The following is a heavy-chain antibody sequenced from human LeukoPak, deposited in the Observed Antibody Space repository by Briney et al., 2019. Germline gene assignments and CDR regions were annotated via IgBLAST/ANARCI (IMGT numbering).Heavy chain of an antibody. CDR2: INDDATT. V-gene: IGHV4-34*01. Sequence: SETLSLTCAVYGGPLSGYYLSWIRQSPGKGLEWIGEINDDATTNYNPSLKSRVTISVDTSKNQVSLKLYSVTAADTAVYYCAKEGGEIDYWGPGTLVTVSS. D-gene: IGHD3-10*01. CDR1: GGPLSGYY. CDR3: AKEGGEIDY. J-gene: IGHJ4*02.